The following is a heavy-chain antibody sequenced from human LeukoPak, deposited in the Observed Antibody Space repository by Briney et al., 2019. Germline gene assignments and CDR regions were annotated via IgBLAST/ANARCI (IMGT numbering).Heavy chain of an antibody. D-gene: IGHD2-21*02. CDR2: IIPILGIA. CDR1: GGTFSSYA. CDR3: ARCGGDCSGFDY. V-gene: IGHV1-69*04. J-gene: IGHJ4*02. Sequence: APVKVSCKASGGTFSSYAISWVRQAPGQGLEWMGRIIPILGIANYAQKFQGRVTITADKSTSTAYMELSSLRSEDTAVYYCARCGGDCSGFDYWGQGALVTVSS.